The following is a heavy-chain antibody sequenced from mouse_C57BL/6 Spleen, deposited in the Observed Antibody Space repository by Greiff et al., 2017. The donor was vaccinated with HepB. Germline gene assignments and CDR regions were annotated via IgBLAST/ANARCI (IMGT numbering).Heavy chain of an antibody. D-gene: IGHD3-2*02. V-gene: IGHV3-6*01. J-gene: IGHJ3*01. CDR3: ARDLQGRGFAY. Sequence: EVQLVESGPGLVKPSQSLSLTCSVTGYSITSGYYWNWIRQFPGNKLEWMGYISYDGSNNYNPSLKNRISITRDTSKNQFFLKLNSVTTEDTATYYCARDLQGRGFAYWGQGTLVTVSA. CDR1: GYSITSGYY. CDR2: ISYDGSN.